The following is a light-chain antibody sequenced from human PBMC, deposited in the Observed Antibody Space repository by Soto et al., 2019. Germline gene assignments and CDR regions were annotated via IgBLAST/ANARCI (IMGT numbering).Light chain of an antibody. V-gene: IGLV1-47*01. Sequence: QSVLTQPPSASGTPGQRVTISCSGSSSNIGSNYVYWYQQLPGTVPQLLIYRNNERPSGVPDRFSGSKSGTSASLAISGLRSEDEADDYCAAWDASLSGVVFGGGTKLTVL. CDR2: RNN. J-gene: IGLJ2*01. CDR3: AAWDASLSGVV. CDR1: SSNIGSNY.